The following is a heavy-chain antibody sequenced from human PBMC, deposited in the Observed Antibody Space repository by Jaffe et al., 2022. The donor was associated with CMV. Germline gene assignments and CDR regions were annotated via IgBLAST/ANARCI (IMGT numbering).Heavy chain of an antibody. CDR3: ARDRRRARFLVYYYMDV. V-gene: IGHV3-33*08. J-gene: IGHJ6*03. CDR2: IWYDGSNK. D-gene: IGHD3-3*01. Sequence: QVQLVESGGGVVQPGRSLRLSCAASGFTFSSYGMHWVRQAPGKGLEWVAVIWYDGSNKYYADSVKGRFTISRDNSKNTLYLQMNSLRAEDTAVYYCARDRRRARFLVYYYMDVWGKGTTVTVSS. CDR1: GFTFSSYG.